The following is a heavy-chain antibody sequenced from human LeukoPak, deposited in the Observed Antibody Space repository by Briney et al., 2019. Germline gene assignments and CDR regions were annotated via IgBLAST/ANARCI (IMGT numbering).Heavy chain of an antibody. CDR1: GDSVSSNSAA. J-gene: IGHJ5*02. CDR2: TYYRSKWYN. D-gene: IGHD5-18*01. V-gene: IGHV6-1*01. Sequence: SQTLSLTCALSGDSVSSNSAAWNWIRQSPSRSLEWLGRTYYRSKWYNDYAVSVKSRITINPDTSKNQFSLQLNSLTHDDTSVYYCASTAKTWFGPWGQGTLVTVSS. CDR3: ASTAKTWFGP.